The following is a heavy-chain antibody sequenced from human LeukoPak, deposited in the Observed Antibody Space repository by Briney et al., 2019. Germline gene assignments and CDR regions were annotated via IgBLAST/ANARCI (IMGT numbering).Heavy chain of an antibody. CDR3: AKDRRTGYVFDY. J-gene: IGHJ4*02. V-gene: IGHV3-21*04. D-gene: IGHD3/OR15-3a*01. Sequence: GGSLRLSCAASGFTFSTYSMNWVRQAPGKGLEWVSSISSSSSYIYYADSVKGRFTISRDNSKNTLYLQMNSLRAEDTAVYYCAKDRRTGYVFDYWGQGTLVTVSS. CDR2: ISSSSSYI. CDR1: GFTFSTYS.